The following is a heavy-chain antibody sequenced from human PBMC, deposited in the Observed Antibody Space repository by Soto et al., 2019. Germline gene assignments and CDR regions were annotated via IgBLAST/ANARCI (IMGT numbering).Heavy chain of an antibody. CDR3: AKDRWYYDSSGSFDY. CDR1: GFTFSSYG. J-gene: IGHJ4*02. D-gene: IGHD3-22*01. V-gene: IGHV3-30*18. CDR2: ISYDGSNK. Sequence: SLRLSCAASGFTFSSYGMHWVRQAPGKGLEWVAVISYDGSNKYYADSVKGRFTISRDNSKNTLYLQMNSLRAEDTAVYYCAKDRWYYDSSGSFDYWGQGTLVTVSS.